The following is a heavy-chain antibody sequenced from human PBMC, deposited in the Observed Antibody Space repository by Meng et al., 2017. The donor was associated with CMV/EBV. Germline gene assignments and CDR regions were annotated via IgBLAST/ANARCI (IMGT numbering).Heavy chain of an antibody. CDR2: ISGSGGST. CDR3: AKDTWIQLWPTH. J-gene: IGHJ4*02. Sequence: CAASGFTFRSYAMSWVRQAPGKGLEWVSAISGSGGSTYYADSVKGRFTISRDNSKNTLYLQMNSLRAEDTAVYYCAKDTWIQLWPTHWGQGTLVTVSS. CDR1: GFTFRSYA. D-gene: IGHD5-18*01. V-gene: IGHV3-23*01.